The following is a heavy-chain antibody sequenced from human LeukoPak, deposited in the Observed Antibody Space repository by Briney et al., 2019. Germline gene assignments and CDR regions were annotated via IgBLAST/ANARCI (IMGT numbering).Heavy chain of an antibody. V-gene: IGHV4-30-4*01. CDR3: ARDLVATTGGFDY. Sequence: SETLSLTCTVSGGSISSDDYYWSWIRQPPGKGLEWIGYIQYSGSTYYNPSLKSRVTISVDTSKNQFSLKVNSVTAADTAVYYCARDLVATTGGFDYWGQGTLVTVSS. D-gene: IGHD5-12*01. CDR2: IQYSGST. CDR1: GGSISSDDYY. J-gene: IGHJ4*02.